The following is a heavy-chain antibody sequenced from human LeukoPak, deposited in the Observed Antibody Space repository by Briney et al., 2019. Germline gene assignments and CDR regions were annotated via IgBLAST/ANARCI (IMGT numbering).Heavy chain of an antibody. Sequence: SETLSLTCTVSGGSISIYYWSWIRQPPGNGLEWIGYIYYSGSTNYNPSLKSRVTISVDTSKNQFSLKLSSVTAADTAVYYCARAYYDDGYYYMDVWGKGTTVTVSS. CDR1: GGSISIYY. V-gene: IGHV4-59*01. CDR3: ARAYYDDGYYYMDV. CDR2: IYYSGST. J-gene: IGHJ6*03. D-gene: IGHD3-16*01.